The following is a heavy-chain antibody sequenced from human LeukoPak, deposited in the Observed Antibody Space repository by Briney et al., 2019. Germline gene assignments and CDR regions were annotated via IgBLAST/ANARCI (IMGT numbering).Heavy chain of an antibody. CDR3: ARSGYSSSLLDY. D-gene: IGHD6-13*01. J-gene: IGHJ4*02. CDR2: IKQDGSEK. V-gene: IGHV3-7*01. CDR1: GFTFSSYW. Sequence: GGSLRLSCAASGFTFSSYWMSWVRQAPGKGLEWVANIKQDGSEKHYVDSVKGRFTISRDNAKNSLYLRMNSLRAEDTAVYYCARSGYSSSLLDYWGQGTLVTVSS.